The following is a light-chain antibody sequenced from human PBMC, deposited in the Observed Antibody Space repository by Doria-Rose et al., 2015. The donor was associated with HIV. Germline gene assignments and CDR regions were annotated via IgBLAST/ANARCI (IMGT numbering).Light chain of an antibody. CDR1: EAISRW. V-gene: IGKV1-12*01. CDR2: AAS. Sequence: ASEAISRWLVWSQQKPGKAPKVLIYAASTLHSGVPSRFSGSGFGTDFTLTISNLQLEDFATYYCRQSNSFPITFGQGTRLEIK. J-gene: IGKJ5*01. CDR3: RQSNSFPIT.